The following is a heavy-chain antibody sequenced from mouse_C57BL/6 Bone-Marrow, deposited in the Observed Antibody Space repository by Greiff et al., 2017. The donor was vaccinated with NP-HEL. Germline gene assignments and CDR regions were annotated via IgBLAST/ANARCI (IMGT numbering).Heavy chain of an antibody. V-gene: IGHV1-64*01. CDR3: ASPYYGSSYDAMDY. D-gene: IGHD1-1*01. CDR1: GYTFTSYW. J-gene: IGHJ4*01. Sequence: QVQLQQPGAELVKPGASVKLSCKASGYTFTSYWMHWVKQRPGQGLEWIGMIHPNSGTTSYNQKFKGKATLTVDQSSSTAYMQLNSLTSEDSAVYYCASPYYGSSYDAMDYWGQGTSVTVSS. CDR2: IHPNSGTT.